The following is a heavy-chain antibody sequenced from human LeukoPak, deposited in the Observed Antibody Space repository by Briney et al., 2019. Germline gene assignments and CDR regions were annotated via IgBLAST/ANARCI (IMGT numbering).Heavy chain of an antibody. Sequence: ASVKVSSTSSRYTFTDYYVHWVRQAPGQGLEWMGWLSPGTGGTNYAQKFQGRVTMTRDTSISTAYLELSRLASDDTALYYCARNFRRTSKYFDFWGQGTLVTVSS. CDR1: RYTFTDYY. CDR2: LSPGTGGT. J-gene: IGHJ4*02. D-gene: IGHD2-2*01. V-gene: IGHV1-2*02. CDR3: ARNFRRTSKYFDF.